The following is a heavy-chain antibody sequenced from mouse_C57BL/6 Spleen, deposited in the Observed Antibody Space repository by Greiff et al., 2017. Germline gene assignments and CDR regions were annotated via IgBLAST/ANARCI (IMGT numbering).Heavy chain of an antibody. J-gene: IGHJ4*01. CDR1: GYTFTSYW. D-gene: IGHD3-3*01. V-gene: IGHV1-69*01. CDR3: ARGGTGPLYAMDY. CDR2: IDPSDSYT. Sequence: QVQLQQPGAELVMPGASVKLSCKASGYTFTSYWMHWVKQRPGQGLEWIGEIDPSDSYTNYNQKFKGKSTLTVDKSSSTAYMQLSSLTSEYSAVYYCARGGTGPLYAMDYWGQGTSVTVSS.